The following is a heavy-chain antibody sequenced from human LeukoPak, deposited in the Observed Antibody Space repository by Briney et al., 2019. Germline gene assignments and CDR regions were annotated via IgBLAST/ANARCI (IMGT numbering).Heavy chain of an antibody. Sequence: GGSLRLSCAASGFSISGSGMTWVRQAPGKGLERISASKSGDSTYYADAVMGRFTVSRDNSKNTIYLQMNSLRVDDTAVYFCANRPTSAWSDHWGQGTLVTVSS. J-gene: IGHJ5*02. CDR1: GFSISGSG. CDR2: SKSGDST. V-gene: IGHV3-23*01. CDR3: ANRPTSAWSDH. D-gene: IGHD2-2*01.